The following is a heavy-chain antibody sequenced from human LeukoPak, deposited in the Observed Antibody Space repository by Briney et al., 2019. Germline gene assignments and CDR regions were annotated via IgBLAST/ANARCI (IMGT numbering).Heavy chain of an antibody. CDR1: GYTFTAYY. CDR3: ARAPPEDYGDRVGYFDL. Sequence: GASVKVSCKASGYTFTAYYMHWVRQAPGQGLEWMGRINPNSGGTNYPQKFQGRVTMTRDTSISTAYMELSRLRSDDTAVYYCARAPPEDYGDRVGYFDLWGRGTLVTVSS. D-gene: IGHD4-17*01. CDR2: INPNSGGT. J-gene: IGHJ2*01. V-gene: IGHV1-2*06.